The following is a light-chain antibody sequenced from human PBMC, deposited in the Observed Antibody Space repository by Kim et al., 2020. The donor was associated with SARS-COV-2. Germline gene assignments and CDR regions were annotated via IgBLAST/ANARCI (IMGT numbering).Light chain of an antibody. Sequence: QSVLTQPPSVSGAPGQRVTISCTGSSSNIGAGYDVHWYQQLPGTAPKLLIYGNSNRPSGVPDRFSGSKSGTSASLAITGLQAEDEADYYCQSYDSSLTHRVFGGGTQLTVL. CDR1: SSNIGAGYD. J-gene: IGLJ3*02. CDR3: QSYDSSLTHRV. V-gene: IGLV1-40*01. CDR2: GNS.